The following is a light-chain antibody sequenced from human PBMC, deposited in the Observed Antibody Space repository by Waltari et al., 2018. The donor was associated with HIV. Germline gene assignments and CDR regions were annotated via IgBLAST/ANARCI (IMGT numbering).Light chain of an antibody. CDR1: TSNIGTNI. V-gene: IGLV1-44*01. CDR2: SNN. Sequence: QSVLTQPPSASGTPGQNVTISCSGNTSNIGTNIVNWYQQFPGAAPKLIIYSNNQRPPGVPARCSGSKSCTSASLAISGLQSEDEADYFCAAWDDTLNGLFGGGTKLTVL. CDR3: AAWDDTLNGL. J-gene: IGLJ2*01.